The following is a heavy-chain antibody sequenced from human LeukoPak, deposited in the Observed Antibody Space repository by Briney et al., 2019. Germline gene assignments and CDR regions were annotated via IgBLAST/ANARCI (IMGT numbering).Heavy chain of an antibody. D-gene: IGHD6-19*01. CDR2: ISGSGGST. CDR3: AKATGIAVAGNVAFDI. Sequence: GGSLRLSCAASGFTFSSYAMSWVRQAPGKGLEWVSAISGSGGSTYYADSVKGRFTISRDNSKDTLYLQMNSLRAEDTAVYYCAKATGIAVAGNVAFDIWGQGTMVTVSS. J-gene: IGHJ3*02. CDR1: GFTFSSYA. V-gene: IGHV3-23*01.